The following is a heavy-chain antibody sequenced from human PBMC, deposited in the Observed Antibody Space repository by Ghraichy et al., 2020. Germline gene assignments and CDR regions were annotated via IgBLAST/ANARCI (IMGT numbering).Heavy chain of an antibody. CDR3: ARVDCSSTSCQASYYYYGMDV. CDR2: IKQDGSEK. Sequence: GGSLRLSCAASGFTFSSYWMSWVRQAPGKGLEWVANIKQDGSEKYYVDSVKGRFTISRDNAKNSLYLQMNSLRAEDTAVYYCARVDCSSTSCQASYYYYGMDVWGQGTTVTVSS. D-gene: IGHD2-2*01. CDR1: GFTFSSYW. V-gene: IGHV3-7*01. J-gene: IGHJ6*02.